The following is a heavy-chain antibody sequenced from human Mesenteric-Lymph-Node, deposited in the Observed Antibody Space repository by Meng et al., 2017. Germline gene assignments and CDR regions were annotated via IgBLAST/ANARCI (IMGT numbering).Heavy chain of an antibody. CDR1: GGTFSSYT. Sequence: SVKVSCKASGGTFSSYTISWVRQAPGQGLEWMGRIIPILGIANYAQKFQGRVTITADKSTSTAYMELSSLRSEDTAVYYCARDEGLYSSTGVWFDPWGQGTLVTVSS. CDR3: ARDEGLYSSTGVWFDP. J-gene: IGHJ5*02. V-gene: IGHV1-69*04. CDR2: IIPILGIA. D-gene: IGHD6-19*01.